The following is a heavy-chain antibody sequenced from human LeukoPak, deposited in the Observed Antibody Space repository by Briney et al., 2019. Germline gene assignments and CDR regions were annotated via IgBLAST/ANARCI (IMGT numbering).Heavy chain of an antibody. Sequence: SVKVSCKASGGTFSSYAISWVRPAPGQGLEWMGRIIPILGIANYAQKFQARVTITADKSTRTAYMELSSLRSADTAVYYCAVPAAGSFYYYYGMDVWGQGTTVTVSS. CDR1: GGTFSSYA. J-gene: IGHJ6*02. D-gene: IGHD6-13*01. CDR3: AVPAAGSFYYYYGMDV. V-gene: IGHV1-69*04. CDR2: IIPILGIA.